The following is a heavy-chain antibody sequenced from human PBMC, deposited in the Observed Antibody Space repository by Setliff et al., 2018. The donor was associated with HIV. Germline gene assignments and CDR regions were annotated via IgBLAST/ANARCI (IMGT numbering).Heavy chain of an antibody. J-gene: IGHJ4*02. CDR1: GFAFSDFS. D-gene: IGHD6-6*01. Sequence: GGSLRLSCAASGFAFSDFSMSWVRQAPGKGLEWVAKIKNDGSEKYYVDSVEGRFTISRDNAKNSLYLEMNGLTVEDTALYYCARDWPSSTAAGDCWGQGTLVTVSS. CDR2: IKNDGSEK. V-gene: IGHV3-7*01. CDR3: ARDWPSSTAAGDC.